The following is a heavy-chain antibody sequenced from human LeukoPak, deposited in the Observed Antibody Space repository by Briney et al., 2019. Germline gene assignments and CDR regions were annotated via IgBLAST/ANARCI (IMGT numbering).Heavy chain of an antibody. D-gene: IGHD3-10*01. J-gene: IGHJ4*02. CDR3: AVSPYGSGSP. CDR1: GFILSSYS. CDR2: ISSSSSTI. V-gene: IGHV3-48*02. Sequence: GGSLRLSCAASGFILSSYSMNWVRQAPGKGLEWVSYISSSSSTIYYADSVKGRFAISRDNAKNSLYLQMNSLRDNDTAVYDCAVSPYGSGSPWGQGTLVTVSS.